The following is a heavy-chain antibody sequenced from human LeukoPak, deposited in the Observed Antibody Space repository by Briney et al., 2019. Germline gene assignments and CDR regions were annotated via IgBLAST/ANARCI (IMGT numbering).Heavy chain of an antibody. CDR3: ARERYYDFWSGSSGYYMDV. CDR1: GGTFSSYA. Sequence: SVKVSCKASGGTFSSYAISWVRQAPGQGLEWMGRIIPIFGTANYAQKFQGRVTITTDESTSTAYMELSSLRSEDTAVYYCARERYYDFWSGSSGYYMDVWGKGTTVTVSS. J-gene: IGHJ6*03. D-gene: IGHD3-3*01. CDR2: IIPIFGTA. V-gene: IGHV1-69*05.